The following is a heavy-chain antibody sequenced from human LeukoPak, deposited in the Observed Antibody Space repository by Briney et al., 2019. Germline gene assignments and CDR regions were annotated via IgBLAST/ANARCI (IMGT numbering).Heavy chain of an antibody. CDR1: GFTFSSYW. CDR2: IKQDGSEK. Sequence: GGSLRLSCAAPGFTFSSYWMSWVRQAPGKGLEWVANIKQDGSEKYYVDSLKGRFTISRGNAKNSLYLQMNSLRAEDTAVYYCARDRAAAQPKTTFDYWGQGTLVTVSP. D-gene: IGHD6-13*01. V-gene: IGHV3-7*03. J-gene: IGHJ4*02. CDR3: ARDRAAAQPKTTFDY.